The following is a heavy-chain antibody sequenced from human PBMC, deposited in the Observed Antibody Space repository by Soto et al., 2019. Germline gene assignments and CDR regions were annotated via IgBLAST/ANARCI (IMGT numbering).Heavy chain of an antibody. CDR3: ARGDRGGYDG. Sequence: SSETLSLTCTVSGGSISSYYWSWIRQPPGKGLEWIGYIYYSGSTNYNPSLKSRVTISVDTSKNQFSLKLSSVTAADTAVYYCARGDRGGYDGWGQGTLVTVSS. CDR2: IYYSGST. V-gene: IGHV4-59*01. J-gene: IGHJ4*02. CDR1: GGSISSYY. D-gene: IGHD5-12*01.